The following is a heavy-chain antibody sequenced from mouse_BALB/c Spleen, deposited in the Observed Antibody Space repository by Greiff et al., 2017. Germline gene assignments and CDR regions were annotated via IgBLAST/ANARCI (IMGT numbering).Heavy chain of an antibody. CDR1: GYTFTSYW. D-gene: IGHD3-2*02. Sequence: SGAELAKPGASVKMSCKASGYTFTSYWMHWVKQRPGQGLEWIGYINPSTGYTEYNQKFKDKATLTADKSSSTAYMQLSSLTSEDSAVYCCARGQDWFDYWGQGTLVTVSA. V-gene: IGHV1-7*01. CDR2: INPSTGYT. J-gene: IGHJ3*01. CDR3: ARGQDWFDY.